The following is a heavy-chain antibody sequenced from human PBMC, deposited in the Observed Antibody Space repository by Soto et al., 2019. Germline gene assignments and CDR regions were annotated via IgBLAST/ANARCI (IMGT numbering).Heavy chain of an antibody. CDR1: GFTFSSYW. Sequence: EVQLVESGGGLVQPGGSLRLSCAASGFTFSSYWMSWVRQAPGKGLEWVANIKQDGSEKYYVDSVKGRFTISRDNAKNSLYLQMNRLRAEDTAVYYCARVRTPFKYYFDYWGQGTLVTASS. CDR2: IKQDGSEK. CDR3: ARVRTPFKYYFDY. J-gene: IGHJ4*02. V-gene: IGHV3-7*01.